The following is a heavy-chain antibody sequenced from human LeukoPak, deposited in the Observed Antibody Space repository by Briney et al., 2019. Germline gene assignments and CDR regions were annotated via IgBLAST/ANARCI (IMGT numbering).Heavy chain of an antibody. D-gene: IGHD1-1*01. CDR3: AKGQELDDGVFDS. V-gene: IGHV3-23*01. CDR2: IRSNGETT. J-gene: IGHJ4*02. CDR1: GFTFSSIA. Sequence: GGSLRLSCAASGFTFSSIAMTWVRQAPGKGLEWVSTIRSNGETTYNADSVKGRFTISRDNSRKTLYLQLNSLRVEDTAIYYCAKGQELDDGVFDSWGQGTLVTVSS.